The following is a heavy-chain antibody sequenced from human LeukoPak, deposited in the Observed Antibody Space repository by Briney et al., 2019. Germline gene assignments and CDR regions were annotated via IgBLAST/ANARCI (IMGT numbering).Heavy chain of an antibody. J-gene: IGHJ4*02. CDR1: GGSFSAYY. Sequence: PSETLSLTCAVYGGSFSAYYWSWIRQPPGKGLDWIGSIYYSGSTYYNPSLKSRFTISVDTSKNQFSLKLSSVTAADTAVYYCVNYYDSSDYQQPNHFDYWGQGTLVTVSS. CDR3: VNYYDSSDYQQPNHFDY. D-gene: IGHD3-22*01. V-gene: IGHV4-34*01. CDR2: IYYSGST.